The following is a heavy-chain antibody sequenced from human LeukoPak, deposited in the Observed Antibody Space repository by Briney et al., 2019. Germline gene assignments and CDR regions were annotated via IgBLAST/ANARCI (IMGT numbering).Heavy chain of an antibody. CDR1: GFTVSNNY. V-gene: IGHV3-66*01. D-gene: IGHD2-15*01. Sequence: PGGSLRLSCAASGFTVSNNYMSWVRQAPAKGLEWVSVIYSGGSTYYANSVKGRLTISRDNSKNTLYLQMNSLRVEDTAVYYCARDLGSWGDIWGQGTMVTVSS. J-gene: IGHJ3*02. CDR2: IYSGGST. CDR3: ARDLGSWGDI.